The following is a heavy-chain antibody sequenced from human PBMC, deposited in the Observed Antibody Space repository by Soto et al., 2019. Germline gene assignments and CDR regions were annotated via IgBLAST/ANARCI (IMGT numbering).Heavy chain of an antibody. D-gene: IGHD3-10*01. J-gene: IGHJ4*02. CDR3: ARRDQGITMVRGVIDY. V-gene: IGHV3-33*01. CDR2: IWYDGSNK. CDR1: GFTFSSYG. Sequence: GRSLRLSCAASGFTFSSYGMHWVHQAPGKGLEWVAVIWYDGSNKYYADSVKGRFTISRDNSKNTLYLQMNSLRAEDTAVYYCARRDQGITMVRGVIDYWGQGTLVTVSS.